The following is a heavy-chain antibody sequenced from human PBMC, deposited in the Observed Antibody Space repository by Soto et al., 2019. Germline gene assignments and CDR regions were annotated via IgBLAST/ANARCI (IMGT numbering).Heavy chain of an antibody. Sequence: QVQMVESGGGVAQPGGSLRLPCEVSGFTFSAFALSWVRRAPGKGLEWVALISYDGRNEDYAESVRGRFTISRDNSKNTLYLDMNSLSAEDSAVYFCAKGVVREPAYFDDWGQGTLVTVSS. J-gene: IGHJ4*02. CDR1: GFTFSAFA. CDR2: ISYDGRNE. D-gene: IGHD3-10*01. V-gene: IGHV3-30*18. CDR3: AKGVVREPAYFDD.